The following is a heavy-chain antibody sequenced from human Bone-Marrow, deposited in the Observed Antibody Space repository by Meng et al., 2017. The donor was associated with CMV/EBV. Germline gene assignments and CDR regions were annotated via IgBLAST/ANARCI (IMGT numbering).Heavy chain of an antibody. D-gene: IGHD3-3*01. CDR3: AKACDFWSGYSNYGMDV. Sequence: GESLKISCGASGFTFRSYNMIWVRQAPGKGLEWVSSISSSSGYMYYADSVKGRFTISRDNAKKSLYLQMNSLRAEDTAVYYCAKACDFWSGYSNYGMDVWGQGTTVTVSS. CDR1: GFTFRSYN. J-gene: IGHJ6*02. V-gene: IGHV3-21*01. CDR2: ISSSSGYM.